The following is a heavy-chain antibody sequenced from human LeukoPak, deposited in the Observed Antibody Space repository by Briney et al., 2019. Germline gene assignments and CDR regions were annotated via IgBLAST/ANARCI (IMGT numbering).Heavy chain of an antibody. J-gene: IGHJ1*01. Sequence: PGGSLRLSCAASGFAFSNAWMSWVRQAPGKGLEWVSYISSSSSTIYYADSVKGRFTISRDNAKNSLYLQMNSLRAEDTAVYYCARDLHDYRDLDGFQHWGQGTLVTVSS. CDR1: GFAFSNAW. V-gene: IGHV3-48*01. CDR2: ISSSSSTI. CDR3: ARDLHDYRDLDGFQH. D-gene: IGHD4-11*01.